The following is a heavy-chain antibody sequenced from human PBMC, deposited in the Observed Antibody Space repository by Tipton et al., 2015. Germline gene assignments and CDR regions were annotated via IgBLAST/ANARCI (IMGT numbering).Heavy chain of an antibody. Sequence: GLVKPSEILSLTCTVSGGSVGSYNYYWSWIRQSPGKGLEWIGYISQRDGTKYNPSLKSRVTISVDTSKNQLFLTLTSVTAADTAVYFCARDLEHGMDVWGQGTTVTVS. CDR3: ARDLEHGMDV. V-gene: IGHV4-61*01. D-gene: IGHD5-24*01. CDR2: ISQRDGT. CDR1: GGSVGSYNYY. J-gene: IGHJ6*02.